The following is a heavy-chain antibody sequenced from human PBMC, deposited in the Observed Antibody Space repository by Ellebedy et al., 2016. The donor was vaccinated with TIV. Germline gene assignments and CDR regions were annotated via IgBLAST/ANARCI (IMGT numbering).Heavy chain of an antibody. J-gene: IGHJ3*02. CDR2: VYHSGDT. CDR1: GGSVKSYY. Sequence: SETLSLTCTVSGGSVKSYYWSWVRQPPGKGLEWIGYVYHSGDTKYKPSLKSRVSMSLDMSKNHFSLRLTSVTATDTAVYYCARDFRGVDEPFDIWGQGTMVTVSS. D-gene: IGHD3-10*01. CDR3: ARDFRGVDEPFDI. V-gene: IGHV4-59*02.